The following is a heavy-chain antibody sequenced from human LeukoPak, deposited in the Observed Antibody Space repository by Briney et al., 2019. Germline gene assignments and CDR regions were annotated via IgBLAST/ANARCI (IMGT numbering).Heavy chain of an antibody. V-gene: IGHV4-61*02. Sequence: PSQTLSLTCTVSGGSISSASYYWSWIRQPAGKGLEWIGRIYISGSTNYKSSLKSRVTISVDTSKNQFSLKLNSVTAADTAVYYCARESYYDSSGYSHDAFDIWGQGTMVTVSS. D-gene: IGHD3-22*01. J-gene: IGHJ3*02. CDR3: ARESYYDSSGYSHDAFDI. CDR2: IYISGST. CDR1: GGSISSASYY.